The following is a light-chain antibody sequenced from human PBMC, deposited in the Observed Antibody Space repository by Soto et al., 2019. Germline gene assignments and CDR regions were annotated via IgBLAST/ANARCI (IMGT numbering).Light chain of an antibody. J-gene: IGLJ2*01. Sequence: QSALAQPASVSGSPGQSITISCTGISSDVGAYNFVSWYQQHPGKAPELMIYDVSNRPSGVSNRFSGSKSGNTASLTISGLQAEDEADYYCSSYTRNSTVLFGGGTQLTVL. CDR3: SSYTRNSTVL. V-gene: IGLV2-14*03. CDR2: DVS. CDR1: SSDVGAYNF.